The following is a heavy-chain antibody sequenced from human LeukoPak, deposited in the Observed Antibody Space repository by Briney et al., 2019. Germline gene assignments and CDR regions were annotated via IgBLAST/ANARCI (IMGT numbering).Heavy chain of an antibody. J-gene: IGHJ4*02. CDR1: GFTFSSYG. CDR2: IWYDGSNK. Sequence: GGSLRLSCAASGFTFSSYGMHWVRQAPGKGLEWVAVIWYDGSNKYYADSVKGRFTISRDNSKNTLYLQMNSLRAEDTAVYYCARLWGDGYFDYWGQGTLVTVSS. CDR3: ARLWGDGYFDY. D-gene: IGHD2-21*01. V-gene: IGHV3-33*01.